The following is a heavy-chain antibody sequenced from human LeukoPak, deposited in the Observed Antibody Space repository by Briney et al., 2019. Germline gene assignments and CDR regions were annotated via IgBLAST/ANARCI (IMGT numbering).Heavy chain of an antibody. CDR3: ARDPDGDYDFDY. CDR1: GFTFNTYT. CDR2: TNSNGAVI. J-gene: IGHJ4*02. Sequence: GGSLRLSCAASGFTFNTYTMNWVRRAPGKGLEWLSHTNSNGAVISYADSVKGRFTVSRDTAKSSLYLQMNGLRVEDTAIYFCARDPDGDYDFDYWGQGTLVTVSS. D-gene: IGHD4-17*01. V-gene: IGHV3-48*01.